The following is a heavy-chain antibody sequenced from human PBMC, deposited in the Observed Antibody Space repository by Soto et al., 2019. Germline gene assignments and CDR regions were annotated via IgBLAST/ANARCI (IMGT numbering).Heavy chain of an antibody. J-gene: IGHJ4*02. D-gene: IGHD3-22*01. CDR1: GYTFTSYA. Sequence: ASVKVSCKASGYTFTSYAMHWVRQAPGQRLEWMGWINAGNGNTKYSQKFQDRVTITRDTSASTGYLELSSLRSDDTSIYYCARGGEVVPPDYWGQGTLVTVSS. CDR2: INAGNGNT. V-gene: IGHV1-3*01. CDR3: ARGGEVVPPDY.